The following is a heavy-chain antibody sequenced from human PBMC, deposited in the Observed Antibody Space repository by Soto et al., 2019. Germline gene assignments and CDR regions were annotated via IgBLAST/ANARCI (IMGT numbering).Heavy chain of an antibody. CDR2: ISYDGSNK. D-gene: IGHD3-16*01. CDR3: ATRVYDY. CDR1: GFTFSSYG. Sequence: QVQLVESGGGVVQPGRSLRLSCAASGFTFSSYGMNWVRQAPGKGLEWVALISYDGSNKYYADSVKGRFTISRDNSKNTLYLQMNSLRAEDTDVYYCATRVYDYWGQGTLVTVSS. J-gene: IGHJ4*02. V-gene: IGHV3-30*03.